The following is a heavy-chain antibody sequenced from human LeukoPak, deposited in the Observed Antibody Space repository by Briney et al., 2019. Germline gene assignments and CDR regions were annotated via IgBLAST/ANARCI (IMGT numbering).Heavy chain of an antibody. V-gene: IGHV3-66*01. CDR2: IYSDDST. J-gene: IGHJ2*01. CDR3: ARDTWGYFDL. D-gene: IGHD7-27*01. CDR1: GFTVSSNY. Sequence: PGGSLRLSCAASGFTVSSNYMSWVRQAPGKGLEWVSIIYSDDSTYYADSVKGRFIISRDNSKNTVYLQMNSLRAEDTAVYYCARDTWGYFDLWGRGTQVTVSS.